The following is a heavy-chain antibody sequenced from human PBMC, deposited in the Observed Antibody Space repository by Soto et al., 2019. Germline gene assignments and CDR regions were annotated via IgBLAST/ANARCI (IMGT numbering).Heavy chain of an antibody. CDR2: ISGSGGST. Sequence: EVQLLESGGGLVQPGGSLRLSCAASGFTFSSYAMSWVRQAPGKGLEWVSAISGSGGSTYYADSVKGRFTISRDNSKNTLYLQMNSLRAEDTAVYYCAKTRRYSGSYCSDYYYGMAVWGQGTTVTVSS. J-gene: IGHJ6*02. V-gene: IGHV3-23*01. CDR3: AKTRRYSGSYCSDYYYGMAV. D-gene: IGHD1-26*01. CDR1: GFTFSSYA.